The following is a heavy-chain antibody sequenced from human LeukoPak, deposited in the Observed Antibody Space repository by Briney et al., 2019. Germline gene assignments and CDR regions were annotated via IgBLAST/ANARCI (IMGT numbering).Heavy chain of an antibody. CDR2: ISSSGSTI. CDR3: AREVGRGITIFGVVNDAYDI. D-gene: IGHD3-3*01. J-gene: IGHJ3*02. CDR1: GFTFSDYY. Sequence: GGSLRLSCAASGFTFSDYYMSWIRQVPGKGLEWVSYISSSGSTIYYADSVKGRFTISRDNAKNSLYLQMNSLRAEDTAVYYCAREVGRGITIFGVVNDAYDIWGQGTLVTVSS. V-gene: IGHV3-11*04.